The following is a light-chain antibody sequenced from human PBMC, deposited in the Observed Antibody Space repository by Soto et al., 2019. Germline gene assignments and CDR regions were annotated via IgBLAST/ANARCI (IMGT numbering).Light chain of an antibody. CDR2: GNS. CDR3: QSYDISRSGFHV. V-gene: IGLV1-40*01. CDR1: ISNIGAGYD. J-gene: IGLJ1*01. Sequence: QSVLTQPPSVSGAPGQRVTISCTGSISNIGAGYDVHWYQQLPGTVPKVLIYGNSNRPSGVPDRFSGSKSGTSASLAITGLHAEDEADYYCQSYDISRSGFHVFGTGTKLTVL.